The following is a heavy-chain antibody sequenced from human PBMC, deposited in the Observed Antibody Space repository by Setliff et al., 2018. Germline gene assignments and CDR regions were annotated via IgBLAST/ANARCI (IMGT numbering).Heavy chain of an antibody. CDR2: IYYTGIT. Sequence: PSETLSLTCTVSGDSINSYPYYWGWIRQPPGKGLEWIGNIYYTGITYYNPSLKSRVTISVDTSKNHFSLKLTSVAAADTAVYYCARTVYGSGSPTILFDIWGQGTMVTV. CDR3: ARTVYGSGSPTILFDI. J-gene: IGHJ3*02. D-gene: IGHD3-10*01. CDR1: GDSINSYPYY. V-gene: IGHV4-39*07.